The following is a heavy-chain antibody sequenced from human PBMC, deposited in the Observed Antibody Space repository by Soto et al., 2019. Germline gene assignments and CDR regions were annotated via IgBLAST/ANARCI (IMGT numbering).Heavy chain of an antibody. Sequence: GASVKVSCKASGGTFSSYAISWVRQAPGQGLEWMGGIIPIFGTANYAQKFQGRVKITADESTSTAYMELSSLRSEDTAVYYCARVYGSGSYYNEPYYYGMDVWGQGTTVTVSS. J-gene: IGHJ6*02. CDR3: ARVYGSGSYYNEPYYYGMDV. D-gene: IGHD3-10*01. CDR1: GGTFSSYA. CDR2: IIPIFGTA. V-gene: IGHV1-69*13.